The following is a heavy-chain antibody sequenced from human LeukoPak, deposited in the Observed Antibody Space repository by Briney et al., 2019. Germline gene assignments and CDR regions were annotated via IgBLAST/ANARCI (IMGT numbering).Heavy chain of an antibody. CDR2: TKQDGSEK. J-gene: IGHJ4*02. V-gene: IGHV3-7*01. CDR3: ARVGGRYSPIGY. CDR1: GFTFSSYW. D-gene: IGHD5-18*01. Sequence: AGGSLRLSCAASGFTFSSYWMSWFRQAPGKGLEWVASTKQDGSEKYYVDSVKGRFTISRDNAKNSLYLQMNSLRAEDTAVYYCARVGGRYSPIGYWGQGTLVTVSS.